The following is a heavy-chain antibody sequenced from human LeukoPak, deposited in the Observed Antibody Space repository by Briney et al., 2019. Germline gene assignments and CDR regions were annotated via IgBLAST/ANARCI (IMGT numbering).Heavy chain of an antibody. J-gene: IGHJ3*02. CDR3: ARDLRFIQPKVFDI. CDR2: ISAYNGNT. Sequence: GASVKVSCKASGYTFTGYYMHWVRQAPGQGLEWMGWISAYNGNTNYAQKLQGRVTMTTDTSTSTAYMELRSLRSDDTAVYYCARDLRFIQPKVFDIWGQGTMVTVSS. D-gene: IGHD3-3*01. CDR1: GYTFTGYY. V-gene: IGHV1-18*04.